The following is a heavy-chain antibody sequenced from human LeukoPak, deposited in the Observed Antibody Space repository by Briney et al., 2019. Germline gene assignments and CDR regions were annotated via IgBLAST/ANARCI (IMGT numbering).Heavy chain of an antibody. J-gene: IGHJ5*02. CDR1: GGSISSGSYY. CDR3: AREITVTTYNLWTSEGRFDP. Sequence: SQTLSLTCTVSGGSISSGSYYWSWIRQPAGKGLEWIGRIYTSGSTNYNPSLKSRVTISVDTYKNQFSLKLSSVTAADTAVYYCAREITVTTYNLWTSEGRFDPWGQGTLVTVSS. V-gene: IGHV4-61*02. CDR2: IYTSGST. D-gene: IGHD4-17*01.